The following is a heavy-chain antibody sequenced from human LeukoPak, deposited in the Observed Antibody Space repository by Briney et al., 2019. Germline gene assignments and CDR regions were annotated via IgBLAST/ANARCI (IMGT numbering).Heavy chain of an antibody. Sequence: GGSLRLTCAASGFTFSSYEMNWVRQAPGKGLEWVSYISSSGSTIYYADSVKGRFTISRDNAKNSLYLQMNSLRAEDTAVYYCAELGISMSGGVWGKGTTVTISS. CDR2: ISSSGSTI. J-gene: IGHJ6*04. V-gene: IGHV3-48*03. CDR3: AELGISMSGGV. CDR1: GFTFSSYE. D-gene: IGHD3-10*02.